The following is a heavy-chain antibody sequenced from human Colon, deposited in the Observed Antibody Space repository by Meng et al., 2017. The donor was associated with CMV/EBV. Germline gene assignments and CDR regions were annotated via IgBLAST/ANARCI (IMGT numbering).Heavy chain of an antibody. D-gene: IGHD3-3*01. Sequence: ASVKVSCKASGYTFTGYYLHWVRQAPGQGLEWMGRINPFSGATNYAQKFQGRVTMTRDTSISTAYMELSRLRSDDTAVYYCARDTSTIFGVVTTPDVWGQGTTVTVSS. CDR3: ARDTSTIFGVVTTPDV. CDR2: INPFSGAT. CDR1: GYTFTGYY. J-gene: IGHJ6*02. V-gene: IGHV1-2*02.